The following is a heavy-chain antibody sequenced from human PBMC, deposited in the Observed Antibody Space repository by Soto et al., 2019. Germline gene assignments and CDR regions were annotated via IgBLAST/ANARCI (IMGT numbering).Heavy chain of an antibody. J-gene: IGHJ3*02. CDR2: ISGGGST. D-gene: IGHD3-9*01. CDR3: AKDYNDILTGYYFDAFDI. V-gene: IGHV3-23*01. Sequence: GGSLRLSCAASGFTFSSYAMSWVRQAPGKGLEWVSAISGGGSTYYADSVKGRFTISRDNSKNTLYLQMNSLRAEDTAVYYCAKDYNDILTGYYFDAFDIWGQGTMVTVSS. CDR1: GFTFSSYA.